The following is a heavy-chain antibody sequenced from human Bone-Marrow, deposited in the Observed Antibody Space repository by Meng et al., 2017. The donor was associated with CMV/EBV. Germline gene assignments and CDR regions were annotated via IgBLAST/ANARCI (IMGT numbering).Heavy chain of an antibody. CDR2: ISSNDTTI. Sequence: GGSLRLSCAASGFIFSDYYMSWIRQAPGKGLEWVSYISSNDTTIYYADSVKGRFTISRDNAKNSLSLQMNSLRAEDTAVYYCARAARGGATSAQYFQYWGQGTLVTVS. V-gene: IGHV3-11*01. J-gene: IGHJ1*01. D-gene: IGHD1-26*01. CDR3: ARAARGGATSAQYFQY. CDR1: GFIFSDYY.